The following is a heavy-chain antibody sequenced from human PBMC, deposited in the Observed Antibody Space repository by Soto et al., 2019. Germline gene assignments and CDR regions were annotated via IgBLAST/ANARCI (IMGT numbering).Heavy chain of an antibody. Sequence: SVKVSCKASGFTFTSSAMQWVRQARGQRLEWIGWIVVGSGNTNYAQKFQERVTITRDMSTSTAYMELSSLRSEDTAVYYCAATPAYCSGGSCYSHDSMYYYYGMDVWGQGTKVTVSS. J-gene: IGHJ6*02. CDR1: GFTFTSSA. CDR2: IVVGSGNT. V-gene: IGHV1-58*02. D-gene: IGHD2-15*01. CDR3: AATPAYCSGGSCYSHDSMYYYYGMDV.